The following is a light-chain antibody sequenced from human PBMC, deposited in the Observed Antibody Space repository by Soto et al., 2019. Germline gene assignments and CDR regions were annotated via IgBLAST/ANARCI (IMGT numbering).Light chain of an antibody. CDR3: MQALQTPYT. CDR1: QSLLHSNGYIY. V-gene: IGKV2-28*01. Sequence: DIVMTQSPLSLPVTPGEPASISCRSSQSLLHSNGYIYLDWYLQKPGQSPQLLIFLGSNRVAGVTDRFSGSGSGTEFTLNISRVEAEEYGVYYCMQALQTPYTFGQGTQLGIK. J-gene: IGKJ2*01. CDR2: LGS.